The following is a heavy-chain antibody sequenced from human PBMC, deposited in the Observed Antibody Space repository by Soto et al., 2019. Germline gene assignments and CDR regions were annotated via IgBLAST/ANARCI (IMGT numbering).Heavy chain of an antibody. D-gene: IGHD1-26*01. CDR3: ARQVSRAGPPYYSVMDV. J-gene: IGHJ6*02. V-gene: IGHV4-59*08. CDR2: IHYSGST. CDR1: GGSISSYF. Sequence: SETLSLTCTVAGGSISSYFWSWIRQPPGRGLEWIGHIHYSGSTNYNPSLKSRVTISVDTSKNQFSLKLSSVTPADTAMYFCARQVSRAGPPYYSVMDVWGQGTTVPVS.